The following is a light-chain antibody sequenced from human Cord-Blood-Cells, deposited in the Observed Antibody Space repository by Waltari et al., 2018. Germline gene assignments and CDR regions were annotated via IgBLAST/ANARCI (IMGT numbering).Light chain of an antibody. CDR2: GAS. CDR1: QSVSSN. CDR3: QQYNNWPPIT. Sequence: EIVMTQSPATLSVFPGERANLSCRASQSVSSNLAWYQQKPVQAPRLLIYGASTRATCIPARCSGSGSGTEFTLTISSLQSENFAVYYCQQYNNWPPITFAQGTRLEIK. V-gene: IGKV3-15*01. J-gene: IGKJ5*01.